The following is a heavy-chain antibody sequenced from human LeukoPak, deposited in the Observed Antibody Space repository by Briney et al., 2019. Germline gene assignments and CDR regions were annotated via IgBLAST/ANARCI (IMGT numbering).Heavy chain of an antibody. CDR3: ARGASSIHFDY. J-gene: IGHJ4*02. Sequence: SETLSLTCAVYGGSFSGYYWSWIRQPPGKGLEWIGEINHSGSTNYNPSLKSRVTISVDTSKNKFSLKLSSVTAADTAVYYCARGASSIHFDYWGQGTLVTVSS. CDR2: INHSGST. CDR1: GGSFSGYY. D-gene: IGHD3-16*01. V-gene: IGHV4-34*01.